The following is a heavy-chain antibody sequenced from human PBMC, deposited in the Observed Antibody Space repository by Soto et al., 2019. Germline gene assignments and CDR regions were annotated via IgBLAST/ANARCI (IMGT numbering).Heavy chain of an antibody. D-gene: IGHD4-4*01. CDR3: AREDLQALQYYYYGMDV. Sequence: QVQLVQSGAEVKKPGSSVKVSCKASGGTFSSYAISWVRQAPGQGLEWMGGIIPIFGTANYAQKFQGRVTITADESTSTADMELSSLRSEDTAVYYCAREDLQALQYYYYGMDVWGPGTTVTVSS. J-gene: IGHJ6*02. V-gene: IGHV1-69*01. CDR1: GGTFSSYA. CDR2: IIPIFGTA.